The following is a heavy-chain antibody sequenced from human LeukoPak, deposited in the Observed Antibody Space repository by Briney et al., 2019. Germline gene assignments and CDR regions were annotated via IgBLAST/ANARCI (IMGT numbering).Heavy chain of an antibody. D-gene: IGHD6-19*01. CDR1: GGSISLNSYY. CDR2: IYYSGST. CDR3: ARGSSGWL. V-gene: IGHV4-39*01. Sequence: SETLSLTCTVSGGSISLNSYYWGWIRQPPGKGLEWIGSIYYSGSTYYNLSLKSRLTISVDTSKNQFSLKLSSVTAADTAVYYCARGSSGWLWGQGTLVTVSS. J-gene: IGHJ4*02.